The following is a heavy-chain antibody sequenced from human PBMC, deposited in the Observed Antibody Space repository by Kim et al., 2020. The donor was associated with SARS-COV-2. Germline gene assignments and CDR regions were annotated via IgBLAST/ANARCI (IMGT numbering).Heavy chain of an antibody. CDR1: GDSVSSNSAA. V-gene: IGHV6-1*01. Sequence: SQTLSLTCAISGDSVSSNSAAWNWIRQSPSRGLEWLGRTYYRSKWYNDYAVSVKSRITINPDTSKNQFSLQLNSVTPEDTAVYYCARVVRNIVVVPAAMYGAFDIWGQGTMVTVSS. J-gene: IGHJ3*02. D-gene: IGHD2-2*01. CDR3: ARVVRNIVVVPAAMYGAFDI. CDR2: TYYRSKWYN.